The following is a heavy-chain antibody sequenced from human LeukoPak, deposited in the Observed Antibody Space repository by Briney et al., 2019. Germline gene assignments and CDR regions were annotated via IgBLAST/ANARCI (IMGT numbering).Heavy chain of an antibody. Sequence: SETLSLTCAVYGGSFSGYYWSWIRQPPGKGLEWIGEINHSGSTSYNPSLKSRVTISVDTSKNQFSLKLSSVTAADTAVYYCARGRNGYDYWGQGTLVTVSS. CDR1: GGSFSGYY. V-gene: IGHV4-34*01. D-gene: IGHD1-14*01. CDR3: ARGRNGYDY. CDR2: INHSGST. J-gene: IGHJ4*02.